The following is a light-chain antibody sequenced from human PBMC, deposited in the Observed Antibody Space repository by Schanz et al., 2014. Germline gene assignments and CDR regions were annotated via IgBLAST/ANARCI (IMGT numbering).Light chain of an antibody. J-gene: IGKJ2*02. Sequence: EIVMTQSPATLSVSPGEGVTLSCRASQSVSSSLAWYQQKPGQAPRLLIYGASSRATGIPDRFSGSGSGTDFTLTISRLEPEDFAVYYCQQYGSSPMCTFGQGTKLEIK. CDR1: QSVSSS. CDR3: QQYGSSPMCT. V-gene: IGKV3-20*01. CDR2: GAS.